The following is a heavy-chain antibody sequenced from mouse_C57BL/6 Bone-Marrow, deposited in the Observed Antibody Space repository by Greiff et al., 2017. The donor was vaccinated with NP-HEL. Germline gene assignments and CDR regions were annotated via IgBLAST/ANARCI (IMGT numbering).Heavy chain of an antibody. J-gene: IGHJ2*01. Sequence: EVKLVESGGGLVKPGGSLKLSCAASGFTFSSYAISWVRQTPEKRLEWVATISDGGSYTYYPDNVKGRFTISRDNAKNNLYLQMSHLKSEDTAMYYCARDVVSGTDYWGQGTTLTVSS. CDR1: GFTFSSYA. V-gene: IGHV5-4*01. D-gene: IGHD4-1*01. CDR3: ARDVVSGTDY. CDR2: ISDGGSYT.